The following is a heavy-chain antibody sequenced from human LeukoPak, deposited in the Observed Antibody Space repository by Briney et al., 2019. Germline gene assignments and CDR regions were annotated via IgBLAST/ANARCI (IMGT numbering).Heavy chain of an antibody. D-gene: IGHD6-6*01. Sequence: AGGSLRLSCAASGFTFSSYAMSWVRQAPGKGLEWVSAISGSGGSTYYADSVKGRFTISRDNSKNTLYLQMNSLRAEDTAVYYCAKLWDSSSSNYFDYWGQGTLVTVSS. CDR3: AKLWDSSSSNYFDY. J-gene: IGHJ4*02. V-gene: IGHV3-23*01. CDR1: GFTFSSYA. CDR2: ISGSGGST.